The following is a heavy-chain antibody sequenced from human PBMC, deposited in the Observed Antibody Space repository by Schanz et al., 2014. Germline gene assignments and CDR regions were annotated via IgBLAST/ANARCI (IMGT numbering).Heavy chain of an antibody. D-gene: IGHD3-10*01. CDR2: ISYDGSSK. CDR3: ARGNISMVRGVDVGAFDI. Sequence: VQLLESGGGLVQPGGSLRLSCAASGFTFRVFAMNWVRQAPGKGLEWVALISYDGSSKNHADSVQGRFTISRDNSKNALYLQKDSLRAEDTAVYYCARGNISMVRGVDVGAFDIWGQGTMVTVSS. J-gene: IGHJ3*02. V-gene: IGHV3-33*08. CDR1: GFTFRVFA.